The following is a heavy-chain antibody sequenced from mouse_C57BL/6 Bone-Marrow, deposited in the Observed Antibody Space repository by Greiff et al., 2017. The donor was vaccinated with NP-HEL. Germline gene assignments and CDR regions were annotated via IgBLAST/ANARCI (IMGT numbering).Heavy chain of an antibody. J-gene: IGHJ4*01. CDR3: ARREGHLLLRGDY. CDR2: IYWDEDK. D-gene: IGHD1-1*01. V-gene: IGHV8-9*01. CDR1: VFSLSTYGMG. Sequence: QVTLKECGPGILQPSQTLSLTCSFSVFSLSTYGMGVSWLSQPSGMGLEWLAHIYWDEDKHNQPFLMRRPSIFNASSNNQLFLKITTVDTADNATYYSARREGHLLLRGDYWGQGTSVTVSS.